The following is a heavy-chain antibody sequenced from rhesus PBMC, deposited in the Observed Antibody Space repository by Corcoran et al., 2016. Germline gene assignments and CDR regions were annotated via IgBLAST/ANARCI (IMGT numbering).Heavy chain of an antibody. Sequence: QVQLVQSGAEVKKPGSSVKVSCKASGYTFTDYYMHGVRQAPGQGLEWMGEINPKTGGTNYAQKFQGRVTMTRDTSTSTAYMELSSLRSEDTAVYYCVATTVATFDYWGQGVLVTVSS. J-gene: IGHJ4*01. D-gene: IGHD4-29*01. CDR1: GYTFTDYY. CDR2: INPKTGGT. V-gene: IGHV1-138*01. CDR3: VATTVATFDY.